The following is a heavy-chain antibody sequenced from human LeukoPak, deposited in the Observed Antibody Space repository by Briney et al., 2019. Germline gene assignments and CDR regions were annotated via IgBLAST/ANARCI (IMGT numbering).Heavy chain of an antibody. CDR2: IKQDGSEK. V-gene: IGHV3-7*03. J-gene: IGHJ4*02. D-gene: IGHD6-13*01. CDR1: GFSFSSYW. CDR3: AVGYSSTWYHFEY. Sequence: PGGSLRLSCAASGFSFSSYWMGWVRQAPGKGLEWVANIKQDGSEKYYADSVKGRFTISRDNAKNSLYLQMNSLRAEDTAVYYCAVGYSSTWYHFEYWGQGTLVTVSS.